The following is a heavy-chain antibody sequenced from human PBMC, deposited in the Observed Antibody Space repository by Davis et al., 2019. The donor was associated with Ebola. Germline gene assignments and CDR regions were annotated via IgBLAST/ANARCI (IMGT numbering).Heavy chain of an antibody. D-gene: IGHD3-9*01. CDR2: ISGSATST. CDR1: GFTFYRYE. CDR3: ARDAFSLSRYDTEDH. J-gene: IGHJ4*02. Sequence: GESLKISCAASGFTFYRYEMNWVRQAPGKGLEWVSYISGSATSTLYADSVKGRFTISRDNARDSLYLQMDSLRVEDTAIYYCARDAFSLSRYDTEDHWGQGTLVTVSS. V-gene: IGHV3-48*03.